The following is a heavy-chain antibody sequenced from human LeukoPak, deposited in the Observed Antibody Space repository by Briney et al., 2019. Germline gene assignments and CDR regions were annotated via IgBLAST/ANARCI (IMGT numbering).Heavy chain of an antibody. V-gene: IGHV1-18*01. J-gene: IGHJ4*02. CDR2: ISAKNGDT. CDR3: ARDVPATTPFDY. D-gene: IGHD1-7*01. Sequence: ASVKVSCKASAYIFSNYGISWVRQAPGQGLEWMGWISAKNGDTNYIQKFRGRVTMTTDTSTSTAYMELWRLISDDTAVYYCARDVPATTPFDYWGQGTLVTVSS. CDR1: AYIFSNYG.